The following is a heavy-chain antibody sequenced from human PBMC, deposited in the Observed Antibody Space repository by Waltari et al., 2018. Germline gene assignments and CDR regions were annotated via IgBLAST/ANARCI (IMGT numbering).Heavy chain of an antibody. D-gene: IGHD3-9*01. V-gene: IGHV4-61*02. J-gene: IGHJ6*02. CDR1: GGYISRGSVY. CDR2: IFTSGST. Sequence: QVQLQESGPGLVRPSQTLSLPCPVSGGYISRGSVYWTWIRPPAGKGLEWVGHIFTSGSTKYNPSLKSRVSVSLDTSENQFSLRLSSVTAADTAVYYCARDEARYYDIMTGGGYYGLDVWGQGTTVTVSS. CDR3: ARDEARYYDIMTGGGYYGLDV.